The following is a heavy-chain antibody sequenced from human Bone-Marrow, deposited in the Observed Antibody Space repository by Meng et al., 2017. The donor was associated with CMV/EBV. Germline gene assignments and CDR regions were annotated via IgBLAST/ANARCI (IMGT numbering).Heavy chain of an antibody. J-gene: IGHJ6*02. CDR2: INPNSGGT. Sequence: GESLKISCAASGFTFTDYYIHWVRQAPGQGLEWVGWINPNSGGTNYPQKFQGRVTMARDTSITTAYMELSSLKSDDTAVYFCARGGYHPLDVWGPGTTVTVSS. D-gene: IGHD2-2*01. CDR1: GFTFTDYY. CDR3: ARGGYHPLDV. V-gene: IGHV1-2*02.